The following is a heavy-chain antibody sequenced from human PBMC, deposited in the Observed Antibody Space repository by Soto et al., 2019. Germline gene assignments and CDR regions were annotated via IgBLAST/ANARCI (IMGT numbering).Heavy chain of an antibody. J-gene: IGHJ6*02. CDR3: ASHPNYDFWSGYNYYYYYGMDV. CDR1: GGTFSSYA. V-gene: IGHV1-69*06. D-gene: IGHD3-3*01. Sequence: SVKVSCKASGGTFSSYAISWVRQAPGQGLEWMGGIIPIFGTANYAQKFQGRVTITADKSTSTAYMELSSLRSEDTAVYYCASHPNYDFWSGYNYYYYYGMDVWGQGTTVTV. CDR2: IIPIFGTA.